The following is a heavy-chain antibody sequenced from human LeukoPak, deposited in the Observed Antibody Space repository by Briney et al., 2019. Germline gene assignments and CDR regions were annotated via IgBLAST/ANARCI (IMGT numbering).Heavy chain of an antibody. Sequence: SVKVSCKASGGTFSSYAISWVRQAPGQGLEWMGGIIPIFGTANYAQKFQGRVTITADKSTSTAYMELSSLRSEDTAVYYCARGKRDGYNFLFSWGQGTLVTVSS. D-gene: IGHD5-24*01. CDR1: GGTFSSYA. CDR2: IIPIFGTA. V-gene: IGHV1-69*06. J-gene: IGHJ5*02. CDR3: ARGKRDGYNFLFS.